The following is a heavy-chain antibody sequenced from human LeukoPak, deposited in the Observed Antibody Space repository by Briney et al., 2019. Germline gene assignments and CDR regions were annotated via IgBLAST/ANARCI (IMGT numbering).Heavy chain of an antibody. Sequence: GGSLRLSCTASGFAFRSHAMHWVRQAPGKGLEWVAFIRYDGSKKFYADSVKGRFTISRDNSKNTLCLQMNSLRAEDTAVYYCAKFEGRMEWLVPPYDAFDIWGQGTMVTVSS. CDR2: IRYDGSKK. CDR1: GFAFRSHA. D-gene: IGHD6-19*01. CDR3: AKFEGRMEWLVPPYDAFDI. J-gene: IGHJ3*02. V-gene: IGHV3-30*02.